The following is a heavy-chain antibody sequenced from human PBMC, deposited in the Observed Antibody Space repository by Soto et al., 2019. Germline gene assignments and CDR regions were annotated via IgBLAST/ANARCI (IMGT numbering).Heavy chain of an antibody. Sequence: QVQLVQSGAEVKKPGASVKVSCKTSGYNFTTYGVSWVRQAPGQGLEWMGWISGHNGQTNYAQTFQGRVTMTTDTSATTAYMELRSLRSDDTGVYYCARYQPYSTGYYYLDHWGQGTLAIVTS. V-gene: IGHV1-18*01. J-gene: IGHJ4*02. CDR2: ISGHNGQT. CDR1: GYNFTTYG. D-gene: IGHD6-19*01. CDR3: ARYQPYSTGYYYLDH.